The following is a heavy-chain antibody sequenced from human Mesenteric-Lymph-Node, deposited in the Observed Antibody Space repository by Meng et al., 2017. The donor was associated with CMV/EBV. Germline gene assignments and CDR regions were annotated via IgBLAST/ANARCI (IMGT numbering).Heavy chain of an antibody. V-gene: IGHV3-9*01. D-gene: IGHD3-9*01. CDR3: AREGLLAGYYFDY. J-gene: IGHJ4*02. Sequence: SLKISCAASGFTFADYAMHWVRQAPGKGLEWVSGISWNSGRIAYADSVKGRFTISRDNAENSLYLQMNSLRAEDTAVYYCAREGLLAGYYFDYWGQGTLVTVSS. CDR2: ISWNSGRI. CDR1: GFTFADYA.